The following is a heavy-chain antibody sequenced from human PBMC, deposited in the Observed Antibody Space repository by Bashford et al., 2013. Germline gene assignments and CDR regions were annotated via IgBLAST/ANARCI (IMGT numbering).Heavy chain of an antibody. CDR2: ISSSSSTI. V-gene: IGHV3-48*02. CDR3: ARDRYSGSFD. D-gene: IGHD1-26*01. Sequence: VRQAPGKGLEWVSYISSSSSTIYYADSVKGRFTISRDNAKNSLYLQMNSLRDEDTAVYYCARDRYSGSFDWGQGTLVTVSS. J-gene: IGHJ4*02.